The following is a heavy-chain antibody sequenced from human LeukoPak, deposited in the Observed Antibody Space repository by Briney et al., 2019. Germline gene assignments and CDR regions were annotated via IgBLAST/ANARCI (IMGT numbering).Heavy chain of an antibody. J-gene: IGHJ6*04. CDR2: FYSSTRT. Sequence: KSSETLSLTCTVSGDSLTSGSRYWSWIRQPAGKGLEWIGHFYSSTRTTYNPSLESRVTISGDTAKNQFSLKLDPVTAADTAVYFCARCMSDLDYGDYAYYYHMDVWGKGTTVTVSS. V-gene: IGHV4-61*09. CDR1: GDSLTSGSRY. CDR3: ARCMSDLDYGDYAYYYHMDV. D-gene: IGHD4-17*01.